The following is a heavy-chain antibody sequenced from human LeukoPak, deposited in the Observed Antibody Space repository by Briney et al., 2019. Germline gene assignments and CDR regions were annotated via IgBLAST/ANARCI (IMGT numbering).Heavy chain of an antibody. D-gene: IGHD6-13*01. Sequence: SETLSLTCTVSGGSISSYYWSWIRQPPGKGLERIGYIYTSGSTNYNPSLKSRVTISVDTSKNQFSLKLSSVTAADTAVYYCATPMGGSSWYSPFDYWGQGTLVTVSS. J-gene: IGHJ4*02. CDR1: GGSISSYY. CDR3: ATPMGGSSWYSPFDY. CDR2: IYTSGST. V-gene: IGHV4-4*09.